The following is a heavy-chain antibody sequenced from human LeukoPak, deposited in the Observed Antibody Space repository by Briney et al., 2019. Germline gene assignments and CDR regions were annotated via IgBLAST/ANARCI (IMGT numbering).Heavy chain of an antibody. Sequence: TGGSLRLSCAASGFTFSSHWMSWVRQAPGKGLEWVANIKEDGGEKYYVDSVKGRSTISRDNAKKSLDLQVNNLRAEDTAVYYCARDSSAALDMWGQGTMVTVSS. J-gene: IGHJ3*02. CDR1: GFTFSSHW. CDR3: ARDSSAALDM. D-gene: IGHD3-22*01. CDR2: IKEDGGEK. V-gene: IGHV3-7*05.